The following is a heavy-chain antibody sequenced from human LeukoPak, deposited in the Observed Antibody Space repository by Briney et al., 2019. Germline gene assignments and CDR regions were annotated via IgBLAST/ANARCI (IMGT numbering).Heavy chain of an antibody. J-gene: IGHJ4*02. V-gene: IGHV3-23*01. CDR3: AKAVTAIRNYYFDY. Sequence: GGSLRLSCAASGFTFSGCAMSWVRQAPGKGLEWVSAISGSGGSTYYADSVKGRFTISRDNSKNTLYLQMNSLRAEDTAVYYCAKAVTAIRNYYFDYWGQGTLVTVSS. CDR1: GFTFSGCA. D-gene: IGHD2-21*02. CDR2: ISGSGGST.